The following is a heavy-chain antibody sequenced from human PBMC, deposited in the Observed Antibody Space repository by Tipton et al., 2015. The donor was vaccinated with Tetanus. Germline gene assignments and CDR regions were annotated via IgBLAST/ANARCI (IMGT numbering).Heavy chain of an antibody. Sequence: QVQLVQSGAEVKKPGASVKVSCKASGYTFTSYGISWVRQAPGQGLEWMGWISAYNGNTNYAQKLQGRVTMTTDTSTSTAYMELRSRRSDDTAVYYCARDSYYYDSSGYYYTDAFDIWGQGTMVTVSS. CDR1: GYTFTSYG. J-gene: IGHJ3*02. CDR3: ARDSYYYDSSGYYYTDAFDI. V-gene: IGHV1-18*04. CDR2: ISAYNGNT. D-gene: IGHD3-22*01.